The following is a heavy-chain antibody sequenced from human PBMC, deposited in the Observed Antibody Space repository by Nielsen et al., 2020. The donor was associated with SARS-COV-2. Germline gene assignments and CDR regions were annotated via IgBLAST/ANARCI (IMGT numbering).Heavy chain of an antibody. V-gene: IGHV4-31*03. D-gene: IGHD7-27*01. CDR1: GGSISSGGYY. CDR2: IYYSGST. CDR3: ASRGTGDYFYGMDV. J-gene: IGHJ6*02. Sequence: SETLSLTCTVSGGSISSGGYYWSWLRQHPGKGLEWIGYIYYSGSTYYNPSLKSRVTISVDTSKTQFSLKLNSVTAADTAVYYCASRGTGDYFYGMDVWGQGTTVTVSS.